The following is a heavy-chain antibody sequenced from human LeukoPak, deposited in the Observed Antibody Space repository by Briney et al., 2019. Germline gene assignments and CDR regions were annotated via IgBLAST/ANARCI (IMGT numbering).Heavy chain of an antibody. Sequence: SETLSLTCTVSGGSISSSDYFWGWIRQPPGKGLEWIGNIYYTGSTSYNSSLKSRVTISIDTSKNQFSLQLSSVTAADTAVYFCARENYCTNGVCWAFDPWGQGTLVTVSS. J-gene: IGHJ5*02. D-gene: IGHD2-8*01. CDR1: GGSISSSDYF. V-gene: IGHV4-39*07. CDR3: ARENYCTNGVCWAFDP. CDR2: IYYTGST.